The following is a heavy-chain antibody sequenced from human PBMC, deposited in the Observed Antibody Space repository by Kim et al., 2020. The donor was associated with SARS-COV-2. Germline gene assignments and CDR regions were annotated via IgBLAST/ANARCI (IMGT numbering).Heavy chain of an antibody. CDR3: ARVDTAMVMDRDY. V-gene: IGHV5-10-1*01. Sequence: SPSFQGHVTISADKSISTAYLQWSSLKASDTAMYYCARVDTAMVMDRDYWGQGTLVTVSS. J-gene: IGHJ4*02. D-gene: IGHD5-18*01.